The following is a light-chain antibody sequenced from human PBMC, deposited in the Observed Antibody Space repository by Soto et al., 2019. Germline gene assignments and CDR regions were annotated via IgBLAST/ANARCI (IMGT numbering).Light chain of an antibody. CDR3: QQYNDWPRT. V-gene: IGKV3-15*01. J-gene: IGKJ1*01. CDR1: QSVNSN. Sequence: ETVMTQSPATLSVSPGERATLSCRASQSVNSNLAWYQQKPGQAPRLLIYGASTRATGSPDRFSASGSATEFTLTISSLLSEDFVVYYCQQYNDWPRTFGQGTKVDI. CDR2: GAS.